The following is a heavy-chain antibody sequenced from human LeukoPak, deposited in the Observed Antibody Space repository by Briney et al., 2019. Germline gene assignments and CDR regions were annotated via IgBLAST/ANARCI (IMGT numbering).Heavy chain of an antibody. D-gene: IGHD3-22*01. Sequence: SETLSLTCTVSGDSVTTNNYYWGWVRQPPGKGLEWIGSIYYSGSTYYSPSLKSRVTISADTSKNHFSLRLTSVTAADTAVYYCARRGSRTVTEVVPAIDYWGQGTLVTVSS. J-gene: IGHJ4*02. CDR2: IYYSGST. CDR1: GDSVTTNNYY. CDR3: ARRGSRTVTEVVPAIDY. V-gene: IGHV4-39*01.